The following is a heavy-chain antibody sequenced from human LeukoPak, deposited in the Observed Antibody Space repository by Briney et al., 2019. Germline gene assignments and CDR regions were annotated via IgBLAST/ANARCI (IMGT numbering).Heavy chain of an antibody. V-gene: IGHV4-30-4*08. J-gene: IGHJ5*02. D-gene: IGHD2-2*01. CDR1: GGSITSGDYY. Sequence: RSSETLSLTCIVSGGSITSGDYYWSWIRQTPGKGLEWIGYIYYIGNTYYNPSLKSRVTISVDTSKNQFSLELSSVTPADTAVYFCACERYCSSTRCYTKRYIDPWGQGTLVTVSS. CDR3: ACERYCSSTRCYTKRYIDP. CDR2: IYYIGNT.